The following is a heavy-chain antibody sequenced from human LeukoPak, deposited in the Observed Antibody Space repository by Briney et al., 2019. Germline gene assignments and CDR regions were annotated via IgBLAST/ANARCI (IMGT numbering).Heavy chain of an antibody. J-gene: IGHJ6*03. CDR2: INHSGST. Sequence: SETLSLTCAVYGGSFSGYYWSWIRQPPGKGLEWIGEINHSGSTNSNPSLKSRVTISVDTSKNQFSLKLSSVTAADTAVYYCARVMAGTTRGYMDVWGKGTTVTVSS. D-gene: IGHD1-1*01. V-gene: IGHV4-34*01. CDR3: ARVMAGTTRGYMDV. CDR1: GGSFSGYY.